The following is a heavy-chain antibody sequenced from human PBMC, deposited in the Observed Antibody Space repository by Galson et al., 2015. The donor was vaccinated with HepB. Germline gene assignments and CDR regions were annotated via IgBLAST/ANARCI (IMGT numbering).Heavy chain of an antibody. Sequence: LRLSCAASGFTFDDYGMGWVRQAPGKGLEWVSGINWNGGSTGYADSVKGRFTISRDNAKNSLYLQMNSLRAEDTALYHCARDGLSGSLYYYYYMDVWGKGTTVTVSS. J-gene: IGHJ6*03. CDR3: ARDGLSGSLYYYYYMDV. D-gene: IGHD1-26*01. CDR2: INWNGGST. V-gene: IGHV3-20*01. CDR1: GFTFDDYG.